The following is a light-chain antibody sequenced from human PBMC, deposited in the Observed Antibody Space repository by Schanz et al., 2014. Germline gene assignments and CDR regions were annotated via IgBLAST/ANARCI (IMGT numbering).Light chain of an antibody. V-gene: IGLV2-14*01. Sequence: QSALTQPPSASGSPGQSVTISCTGTSSDVGGYNYVSWYQQHPGKAPKLMIYDVSNRPSEVSNRFSGSKSGNTASLTISGRQAEDEADYYCSSYTSTSTLGFGGGTKLTL. CDR1: SSDVGGYNY. CDR2: DVS. CDR3: SSYTSTSTLG. J-gene: IGLJ2*01.